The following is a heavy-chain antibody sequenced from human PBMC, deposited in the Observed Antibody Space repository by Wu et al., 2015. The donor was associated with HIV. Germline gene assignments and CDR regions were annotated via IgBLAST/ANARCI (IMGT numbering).Heavy chain of an antibody. D-gene: IGHD2-15*01. V-gene: IGHV1-69*13. CDR3: ARDGGRYCSGGSCPHSYYYYGMDV. CDR1: GGTFSSYA. Sequence: QVQLVQSGAEVKKPGSSVKVSCKASGGTFSSYAISWVRQAPGQGLEWMGRIIPIFGTANYAQKFQGRVTITADESTSTAYMELSSLRSEDTAVYYCARDGGRYCSGGSCPHSYYYYGMDVWGQGTTVTVSS. J-gene: IGHJ6*02. CDR2: IIPIFGTA.